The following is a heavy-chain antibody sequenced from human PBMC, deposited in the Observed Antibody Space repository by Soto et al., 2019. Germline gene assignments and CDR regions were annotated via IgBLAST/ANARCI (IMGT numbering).Heavy chain of an antibody. D-gene: IGHD5-18*01. CDR3: ARGLASYGSRAQFDY. V-gene: IGHV1-69*13. CDR1: GGTFSSYA. CDR2: IIPIFGTA. Sequence: ASVKVSCKASGGTFSSYAISWVRQAPGQGLEWMGGIIPIFGTANYAQKFQGRVTITADESTSTAYMELSSLRSEDTAVYYCARGLASYGSRAQFDYWGQGTLVTVYS. J-gene: IGHJ4*02.